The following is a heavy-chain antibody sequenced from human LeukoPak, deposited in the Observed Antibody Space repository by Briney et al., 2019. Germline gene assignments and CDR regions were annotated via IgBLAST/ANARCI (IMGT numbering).Heavy chain of an antibody. CDR1: GFTFSNAW. CDR3: TTLEQLVTFFDY. D-gene: IGHD6-13*01. J-gene: IGHJ4*02. CDR2: IKSKTDGGTT. V-gene: IGHV3-15*01. Sequence: GGSLRLSCAASGFTFSNAWMSWVRQAPGKGLEWVGRIKSKTDGGTTDYAAPVKGRFTISRDDSKNTLYLHMNSLKTEDTAVYYCTTLEQLVTFFDYWGQGTPVTVSS.